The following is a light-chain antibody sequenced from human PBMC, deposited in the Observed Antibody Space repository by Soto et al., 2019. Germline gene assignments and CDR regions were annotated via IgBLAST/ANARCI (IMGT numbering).Light chain of an antibody. J-gene: IGLJ1*01. CDR2: DVN. CDR1: SSDVGGYNY. CDR3: CSHAGSDNPFV. V-gene: IGLV2-8*01. Sequence: QSALTQPPSASGSPGQSVTISCTGTSSDVGGYNYVSWYQQHPGKAPKVMIYDVNKRPSGVPDRFSGSKSGNTASLTVSGLQAEDEAYYYCCSHAGSDNPFVFGTGTKLTVL.